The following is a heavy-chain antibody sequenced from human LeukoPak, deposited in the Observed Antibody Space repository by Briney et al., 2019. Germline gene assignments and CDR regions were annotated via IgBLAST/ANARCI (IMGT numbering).Heavy chain of an antibody. CDR2: FNPEDGET. CDR3: VTFDLAYCCGDRYSV. J-gene: IGHJ4*02. D-gene: IGHD2-21*02. Sequence: SVKVSCKVSGYSLTELSMLWVRQAPGTGLEWMGGFNPEDGETIYAQKFQGRVTMTDDTSTDTAYMELSSMRSEDPAVYHCVTFDLAYCCGDRYSVWVQGTLVTVSS. V-gene: IGHV1-24*01. CDR1: GYSLTELS.